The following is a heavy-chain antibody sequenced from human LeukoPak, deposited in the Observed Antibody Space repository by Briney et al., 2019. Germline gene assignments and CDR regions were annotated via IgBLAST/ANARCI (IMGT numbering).Heavy chain of an antibody. J-gene: IGHJ4*02. D-gene: IGHD5-18*01. CDR1: GGSFSGYY. CDR2: INHSGST. V-gene: IGHV4-34*01. Sequence: SETLSLTCAVYGGSFSGYYWSWIRQPPGKGLEWIGEINHSGSTNYNPSLKSRVTISVDTSKNQFSLKLSSVTAADTAVYYCARGHVYSYGHWLRYFDYWGQGTLVTVSS. CDR3: ARGHVYSYGHWLRYFDY.